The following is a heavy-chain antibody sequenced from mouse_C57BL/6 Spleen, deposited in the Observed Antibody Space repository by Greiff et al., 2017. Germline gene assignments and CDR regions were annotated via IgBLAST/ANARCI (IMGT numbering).Heavy chain of an antibody. CDR2: INPNNGGT. CDR3: ARYYYDDGFDY. V-gene: IGHV1-26*01. Sequence: VQLQQSGPELVKPGASVKISCKASGYTFTDYYMNWVKQSHGKSLEWIGDINPNNGGTSYNQKFKGKATLTVDKSSSTAYMELRSLTSEDSAVYYCARYYYDDGFDYWGQGTTLTVSS. CDR1: GYTFTDYY. D-gene: IGHD2-4*01. J-gene: IGHJ2*01.